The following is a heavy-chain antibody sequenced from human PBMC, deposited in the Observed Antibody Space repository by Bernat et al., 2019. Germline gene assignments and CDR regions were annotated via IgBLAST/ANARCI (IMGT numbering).Heavy chain of an antibody. V-gene: IGHV3-11*01. CDR3: ARDFPFHSRGWNYHYYMDV. J-gene: IGHJ6*03. CDR2: ISSSGSTL. CDR1: GFTFSDYY. D-gene: IGHD6-19*01. Sequence: QVQLVESGGGLVKPGGSLRLSCAASGFTFSDYYMSWIRQAPGKGLEWVSYISSSGSTLNDADSVKGRFTISRDNTKNSRYLQMNTLRAEDTAVYYCARDFPFHSRGWNYHYYMDVWGEGTAVTVSS.